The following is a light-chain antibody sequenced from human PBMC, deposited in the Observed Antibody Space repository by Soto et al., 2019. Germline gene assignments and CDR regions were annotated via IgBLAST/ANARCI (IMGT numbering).Light chain of an antibody. CDR3: SSYGGNYNYV. CDR1: GGDIGSYKY. Sequence: QSVLTQPASVSGSPGSSITISCTGTGGDIGSYKYVSWYQQFPGRAPKCLIYEVSNRPSGVSNRFSGSKSGNTASLTISGLQAEDEADYYCSSYGGNYNYVFGSGTKVTVL. CDR2: EVS. V-gene: IGLV2-14*01. J-gene: IGLJ1*01.